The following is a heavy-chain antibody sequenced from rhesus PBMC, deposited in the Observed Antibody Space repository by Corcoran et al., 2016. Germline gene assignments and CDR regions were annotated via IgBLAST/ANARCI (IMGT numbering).Heavy chain of an antibody. CDR2: INPSNGNA. V-gene: IGHV1-200*01. Sequence: QVQLVQSGAEVKKPGTSVKLSCKASGYTFTSYYINWVRQAPGQVLEGMGYINPSNGNAVHAQRFQGRVTMTRDTSTSTAYMELNSLRSEDTAMYFCARPGGELTFNYWGQGVQVTVSS. D-gene: IGHD1-44*01. J-gene: IGHJ4*01. CDR3: ARPGGELTFNY. CDR1: GYTFTSYY.